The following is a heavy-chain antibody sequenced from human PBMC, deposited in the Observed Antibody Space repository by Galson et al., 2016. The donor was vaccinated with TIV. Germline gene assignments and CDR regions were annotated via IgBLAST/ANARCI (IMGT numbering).Heavy chain of an antibody. Sequence: SLRLSCAASGFTFSTYGMHWVRQAPGKGLEWVAVTSYNGGNKYYAASVKGRFTISRDNSKNTLHLQMNSLRAEDTAVYYCAKCRRGYDSSWFPRAAYYYYAMD. V-gene: IGHV3-30*18. CDR3: AKCRRGYDSSWFPRAAYYYYAMD. D-gene: IGHD6-13*01. CDR1: GFTFSTYG. J-gene: IGHJ6*01. CDR2: TSYNGGNK.